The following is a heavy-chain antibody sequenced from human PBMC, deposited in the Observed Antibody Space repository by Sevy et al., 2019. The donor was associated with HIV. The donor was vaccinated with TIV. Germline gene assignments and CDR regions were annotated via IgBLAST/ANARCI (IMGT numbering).Heavy chain of an antibody. CDR3: AKIHVLRFLEWLSNRDFDY. CDR2: ISGSGGST. D-gene: IGHD3-3*01. Sequence: GGSLRLSCAASGFTFSSYAMSWVRQAPGKGLEWVSAISGSGGSTYYADSVKGRFTISRDNSKNTLYLQMNILRAEDTAVYYCAKIHVLRFLEWLSNRDFDYWGQGTLVTVSS. CDR1: GFTFSSYA. V-gene: IGHV3-23*01. J-gene: IGHJ4*02.